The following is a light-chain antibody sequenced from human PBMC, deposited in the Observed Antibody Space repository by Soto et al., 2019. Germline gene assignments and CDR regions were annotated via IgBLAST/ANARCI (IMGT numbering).Light chain of an antibody. Sequence: EIVMTQSPATLSVSPGERATLSCRASQSVSSDLAWYQQKPGQAPRLLIYGASTRATGIPARFSGSESGTEFTLTISSLQPEDFAVYYCQQYNNWPGTFGQGTKVEIK. CDR3: QQYNNWPGT. CDR2: GAS. V-gene: IGKV3-15*01. J-gene: IGKJ1*01. CDR1: QSVSSD.